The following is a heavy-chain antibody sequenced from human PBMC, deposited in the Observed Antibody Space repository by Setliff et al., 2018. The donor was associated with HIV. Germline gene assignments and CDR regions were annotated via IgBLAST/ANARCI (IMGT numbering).Heavy chain of an antibody. D-gene: IGHD2-15*01. Sequence: KPSETLSLTCTVSGGSIISGTDHRNWFRQHPREGLEWIWYNSYSGRTTQNPSLNTRVTISLDTSKNQFSMKLSSVTAADTAVYSCARSVPRYFSGGSCYHPLFDYWGQGTLVTVSS. J-gene: IGHJ4*02. V-gene: IGHV4-31*03. CDR1: GGSIISGTDH. CDR2: NSYSGRT. CDR3: ARSVPRYFSGGSCYHPLFDY.